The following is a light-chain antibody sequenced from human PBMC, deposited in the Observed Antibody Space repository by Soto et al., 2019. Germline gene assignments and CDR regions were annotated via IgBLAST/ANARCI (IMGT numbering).Light chain of an antibody. CDR2: DAS. J-gene: IGKJ4*01. V-gene: IGKV3-20*01. CDR1: QTVRNNY. Sequence: EFVFTQSPGTVSLSPGERATLSCRASQTVRNNYLAWYQQKPGQAPRLLIYDASSRATGIPDRFSGGGSGTDFTLTISRLEPEDFAVYYCQQFSSYPLTFGGGTKVDI. CDR3: QQFSSYPLT.